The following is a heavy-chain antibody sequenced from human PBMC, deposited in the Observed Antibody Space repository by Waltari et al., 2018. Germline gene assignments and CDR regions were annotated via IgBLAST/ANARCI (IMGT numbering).Heavy chain of an antibody. CDR2: KNPNAGAA. Sequence: QVQLVQSGAEVKKPGASVRVSCKASGYTFISYDINWVRQAPGQGLEWMGWKNPNAGAARLAQNCQDRVTMTRSTSETTAYMEISDLTSHDTAVYYCARGDNWNDRLDFWGQGTKVTVSS. J-gene: IGHJ3*01. CDR1: GYTFISYD. D-gene: IGHD1-1*01. V-gene: IGHV1-8*01. CDR3: ARGDNWNDRLDF.